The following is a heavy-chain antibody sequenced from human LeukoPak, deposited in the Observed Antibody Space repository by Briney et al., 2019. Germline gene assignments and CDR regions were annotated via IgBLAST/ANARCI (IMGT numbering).Heavy chain of an antibody. CDR3: ARVSTGSNLGYGFDY. Sequence: PSETLSLTCTVSGGSLITTNYYWGWIRRPPGKGLEWVGGIYSSGSTYYNPSLKSRVTISVGTSKSQFSLKLRSVAAADTAVYYCARVSTGSNLGYGFDYWGQGTLVTVSS. D-gene: IGHD1-26*01. CDR1: GGSLITTNYY. CDR2: IYSSGST. V-gene: IGHV4-39*02. J-gene: IGHJ4*02.